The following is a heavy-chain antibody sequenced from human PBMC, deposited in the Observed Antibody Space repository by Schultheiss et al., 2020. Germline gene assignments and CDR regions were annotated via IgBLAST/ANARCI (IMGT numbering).Heavy chain of an antibody. CDR1: GSTFTSYA. CDR2: INAGNGNT. V-gene: IGHV1-3*01. CDR3: ARDLDYGGKSADY. Sequence: AAVKVSCKASGSTFTSYAMHWVRQAPGQRLEWMGWINAGNGNTKYSQKFQGRVTITRDTSASTAYMELSSLRSDDTAVYYCARDLDYGGKSADYWGQGTLVTVSS. J-gene: IGHJ4*02. D-gene: IGHD4-23*01.